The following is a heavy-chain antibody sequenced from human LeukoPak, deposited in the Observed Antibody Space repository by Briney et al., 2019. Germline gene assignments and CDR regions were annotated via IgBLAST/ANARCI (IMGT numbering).Heavy chain of an antibody. CDR3: ARELRLGELSGFDY. CDR1: GFTVSSNY. D-gene: IGHD3-16*02. J-gene: IGHJ4*02. CDR2: IYSGGST. Sequence: GGSLRLSCAASGFTVSSNYMNWIRQAPGKGLEWVSVIYSGGSTYYADSVKGRFTISSDNSKNTLYLQMNSLRAEDTAVYYCARELRLGELSGFDYWGQGTLVTVSS. V-gene: IGHV3-53*01.